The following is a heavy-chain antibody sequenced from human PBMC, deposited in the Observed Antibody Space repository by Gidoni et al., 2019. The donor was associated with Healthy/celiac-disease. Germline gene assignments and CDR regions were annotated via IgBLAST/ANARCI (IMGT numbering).Heavy chain of an antibody. V-gene: IGHV1-46*01. Sequence: QVQLVQSGAEVKKPGASVKVSCQASGYTFTSYYMHWVRQAPGQGLEWMGIINPSGGSTSYAQKFQGRVTMTRDTSTSTVYMELSSLRSEDTAVYYCVGGNCSSTSCYNYYYYYYGMDVWGQGTTVTVSS. CDR1: GYTFTSYY. CDR2: INPSGGST. J-gene: IGHJ6*02. CDR3: VGGNCSSTSCYNYYYYYYGMDV. D-gene: IGHD2-2*02.